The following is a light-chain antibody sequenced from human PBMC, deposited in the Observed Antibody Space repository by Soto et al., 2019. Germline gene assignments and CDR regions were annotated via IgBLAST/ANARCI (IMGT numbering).Light chain of an antibody. V-gene: IGKV3-20*01. CDR1: QTVSSSY. CDR3: QQSGSSPTWT. CDR2: GAS. J-gene: IGKJ1*01. Sequence: EIVLTQSPGTLSLSPGERATLSCRASQTVSSSYLAWYQQKPGQAPRLLIYGASSRATGIPDRFSGSGSGTDFTLTISRLEPEDFXVYYCQQSGSSPTWTFGQGTTVEIK.